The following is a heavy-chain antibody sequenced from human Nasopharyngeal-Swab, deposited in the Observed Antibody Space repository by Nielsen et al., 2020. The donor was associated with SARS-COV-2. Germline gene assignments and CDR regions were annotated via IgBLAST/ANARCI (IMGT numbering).Heavy chain of an antibody. Sequence: KVSCKGSGYSFTTYWVVWVRQMHGKGLEWMGIIYPGDSDTRYSPSFQGEVTISADKSISTAYLQWSSLKASDTAMYYCARRGGYRGYSYMDVWGKGTTVIVSS. CDR1: GYSFTTYW. CDR3: ARRGGYRGYSYMDV. CDR2: IYPGDSDT. J-gene: IGHJ6*03. V-gene: IGHV5-51*01. D-gene: IGHD5-12*01.